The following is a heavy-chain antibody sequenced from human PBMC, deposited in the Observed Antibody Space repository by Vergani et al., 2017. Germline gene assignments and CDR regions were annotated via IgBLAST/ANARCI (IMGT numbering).Heavy chain of an antibody. J-gene: IGHJ6*03. CDR3: ARSVYGSGNWGYYYYYMDV. V-gene: IGHV1-2*02. CDR2: INPNSGGT. D-gene: IGHD3-10*01. Sequence: QVQLVQSGAEVKKPGASVKVSCKASGYTFTGYYMHWVRQAPGQGLEWMGWINPNSGGTNYAQKFQGRVTMTRDTSISTAYLQWSSLKASDTAMYYCARSVYGSGNWGYYYYYMDVWGKGTTVTVSS. CDR1: GYTFTGYY.